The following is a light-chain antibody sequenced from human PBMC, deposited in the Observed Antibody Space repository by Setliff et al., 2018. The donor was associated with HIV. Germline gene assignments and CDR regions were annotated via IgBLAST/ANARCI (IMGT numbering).Light chain of an antibody. CDR2: DSN. CDR1: SSNIGNNY. J-gene: IGLJ1*01. V-gene: IGLV1-51*01. Sequence: QSVLTQPPSVSAAPGQKVTISCSGSSSNIGNNYVSWYQQLPGPAPKLLIYDSNKRPSGIPDRFSGSKSGTSATLGITGLQTGDEADYYCGTWDSSLIALVFGTGTKVTVL. CDR3: GTWDSSLIALV.